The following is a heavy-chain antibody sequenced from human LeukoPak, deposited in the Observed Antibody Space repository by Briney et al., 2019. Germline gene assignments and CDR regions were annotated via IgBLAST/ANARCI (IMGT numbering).Heavy chain of an antibody. CDR1: GGTFSSYA. CDR2: IIPIFGTA. V-gene: IGHV1-69*05. D-gene: IGHD3-22*01. CDR3: ARGKAPSYYDSSLAAFDI. Sequence: ASVKVSCKASGGTFSSYAISWVRQAPGQGLEWMGGIIPIFGTANYAQKFQGRVTITTDESTSTAYMELSSLRSEDTAVYYCARGKAPSYYDSSLAAFDIWGQGTMVTVSS. J-gene: IGHJ3*02.